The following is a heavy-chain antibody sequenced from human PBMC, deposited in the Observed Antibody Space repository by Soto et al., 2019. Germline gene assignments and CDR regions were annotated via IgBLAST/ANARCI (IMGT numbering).Heavy chain of an antibody. Sequence: QVQLVESGGGVVQPGRSLRLSCAASGFTLRSHAMHWVRQAPGKGLEWVAVISYDGSNEYYADSVKGRFTISRDTSKNTLYLQMNSLTVEDTAVYYCARGRVYGSGWYGDYWGQGTLVTVSS. CDR2: ISYDGSNE. V-gene: IGHV3-30-3*01. CDR3: ARGRVYGSGWYGDY. CDR1: GFTLRSHA. D-gene: IGHD6-13*01. J-gene: IGHJ4*02.